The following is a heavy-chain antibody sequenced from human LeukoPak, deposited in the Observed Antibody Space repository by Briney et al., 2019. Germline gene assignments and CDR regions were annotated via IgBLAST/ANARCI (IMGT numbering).Heavy chain of an antibody. CDR1: GYTFTEYY. Sequence: ASVKVFCKASGYTFTEYYIHWVRQAPGQGLEWMGWINPNSGGSNSAQKFRGRVTMTRDTSITTAYMELSRLASDDTAVYYCAAWAAVGRFFDYWGQGTLVTVSS. J-gene: IGHJ4*02. CDR3: AAWAAVGRFFDY. D-gene: IGHD6-13*01. V-gene: IGHV1-2*02. CDR2: INPNSGGS.